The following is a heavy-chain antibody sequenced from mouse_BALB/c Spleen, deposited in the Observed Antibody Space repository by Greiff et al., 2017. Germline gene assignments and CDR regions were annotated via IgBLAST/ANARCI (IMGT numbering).Heavy chain of an antibody. D-gene: IGHD2-3*01. CDR2: INPYNGAT. V-gene: IGHV1-31*01. J-gene: IGHJ2*01. CDR3: ARSRRGYYYYFDY. Sequence: EVKLQQSGPELVKPGASVKISCKASGYSFTGYYMHWVKQSHVKSLEWIGRINPYNGATSYNQTFKDKASLTVDKSSSTAYMELHSLTSEDSAVYCCARSRRGYYYYFDYWGQGTTLTVSS. CDR1: GYSFTGYY.